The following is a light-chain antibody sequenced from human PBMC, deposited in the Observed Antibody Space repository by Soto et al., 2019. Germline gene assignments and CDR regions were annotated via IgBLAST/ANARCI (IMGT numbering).Light chain of an antibody. J-gene: IGKJ4*01. V-gene: IGKV1-5*03. Sequence: DIQMTQSPSTLSASVGDRVTITCRASQSISSWLAWYQQKPGKAPKLLIYKASTLESGVPSNFSGSGSGTEFSLTISSLQPEDFATYYCQQSYSTPTFGGGTKV. CDR2: KAS. CDR3: QQSYSTPT. CDR1: QSISSW.